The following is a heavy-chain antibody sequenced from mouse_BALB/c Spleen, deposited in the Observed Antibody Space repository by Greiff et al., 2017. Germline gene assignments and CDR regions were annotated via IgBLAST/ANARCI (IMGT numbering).Heavy chain of an antibody. D-gene: IGHD1-1*01. CDR3: ARARGATVGNYLDN. Sequence: QVQLQQSGPQLVRPGASVKISCKASGYSFTSYWMHWVKQRPGQGLEWIGMIDPSDSETRLNQKFKDKATLTVDKSSSTAYMQLSSPTSEDSAVYSCARARGATVGNYLDNGGKGPLSQSPQ. J-gene: IGHJ2*01. CDR2: IDPSDSET. V-gene: IGHV1S126*01. CDR1: GYSFTSYW.